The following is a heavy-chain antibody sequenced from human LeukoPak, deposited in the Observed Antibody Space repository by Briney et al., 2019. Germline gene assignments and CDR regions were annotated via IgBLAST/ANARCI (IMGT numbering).Heavy chain of an antibody. D-gene: IGHD2/OR15-2a*01. CDR3: AKDQMGYYGPFDS. J-gene: IGHJ4*02. Sequence: GGSLRLSCAASGITFKSYAMSWVRQAPGKGLEWVSAISGSGGSTYYADSVKGRFTISRDNSKDTLYLQMSSLRDDDTAVYYCAKDQMGYYGPFDSWGPGTLVTVSS. CDR1: GITFKSYA. V-gene: IGHV3-23*01. CDR2: ISGSGGST.